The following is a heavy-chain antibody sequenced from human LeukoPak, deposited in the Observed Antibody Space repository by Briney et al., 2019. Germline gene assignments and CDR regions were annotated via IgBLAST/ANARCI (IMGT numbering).Heavy chain of an antibody. Sequence: SQTLSLPCAVSGGSISSGGYSWSWIRQPPGKGLEWIGYIYHSGSTYYNPSLKSRVTISVDRSKNQFSLKLSSVTAADTAVYYCARGGYYDFWSGYPPAPEYDPWGQGTLVTVSS. V-gene: IGHV4-30-2*01. CDR2: IYHSGST. D-gene: IGHD3-3*01. J-gene: IGHJ5*02. CDR1: GGSISSGGYS. CDR3: ARGGYYDFWSGYPPAPEYDP.